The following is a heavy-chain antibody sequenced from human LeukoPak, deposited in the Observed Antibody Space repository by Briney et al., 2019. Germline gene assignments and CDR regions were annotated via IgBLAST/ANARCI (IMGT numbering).Heavy chain of an antibody. CDR2: ISAYNGNT. D-gene: IGHD3-16*01. J-gene: IGHJ3*02. Sequence: ASVKVSCRASGYTFTSYGITWLRQAPGQGLEWMGWISAYNGNTNYAQKVQGRVTMTTDTSTSTAYMELRSLRSDDTAVYYCARGGYDYRWGSSPDAFDIWGQGTMVTVSS. V-gene: IGHV1-18*01. CDR1: GYTFTSYG. CDR3: ARGGYDYRWGSSPDAFDI.